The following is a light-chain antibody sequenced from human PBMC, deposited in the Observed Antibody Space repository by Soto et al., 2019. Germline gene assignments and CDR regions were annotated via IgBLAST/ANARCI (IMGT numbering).Light chain of an antibody. Sequence: QSVLTQPPSVSGAPGQRVTISCTGSSSNIGAGYDVHWYQPLPGTAPKLLIYGNSNRPSGVPDRFSGSKSGTSASLAITGLQAEDEADYYCQSYDSSLSADYVFGTGTKLTVL. J-gene: IGLJ1*01. V-gene: IGLV1-40*01. CDR2: GNS. CDR3: QSYDSSLSADYV. CDR1: SSNIGAGYD.